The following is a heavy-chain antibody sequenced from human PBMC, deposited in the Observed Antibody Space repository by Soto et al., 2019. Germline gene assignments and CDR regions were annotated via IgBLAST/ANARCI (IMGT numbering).Heavy chain of an antibody. CDR1: GFTFSNAW. J-gene: IGHJ5*02. CDR3: TTDGPYRRSSRWFDP. Sequence: EVQLVESGGGLVKTGGSLRLSCAASGFTFSNAWMTWVRQAPGKGLEWVGRIKCKSDGETTDYAAPVKGRFTILREDTRNTLYLQKNSLNTEDTAVYYCTTDGPYRRSSRWFDPWGQGTLVTVSS. D-gene: IGHD6-6*01. CDR2: IKCKSDGETT. V-gene: IGHV3-15*01.